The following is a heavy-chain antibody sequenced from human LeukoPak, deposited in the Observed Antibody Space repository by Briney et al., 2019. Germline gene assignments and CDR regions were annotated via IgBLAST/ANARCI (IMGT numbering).Heavy chain of an antibody. CDR3: XXGDIVLMRGYYFDY. Sequence: GGSLRLSCAASGFTFSSYSMNWARQAPGKGLEWVSYISSSSSTIYYADSVKGRFTISRDNAKNSLYLQMNSLRAEDTAVYYCXXGDIVLMRGYYFDYWGQGTLVTVSS. V-gene: IGHV3-48*01. D-gene: IGHD2-8*01. CDR1: GFTFSSYS. CDR2: ISSSSSTI. J-gene: IGHJ4*02.